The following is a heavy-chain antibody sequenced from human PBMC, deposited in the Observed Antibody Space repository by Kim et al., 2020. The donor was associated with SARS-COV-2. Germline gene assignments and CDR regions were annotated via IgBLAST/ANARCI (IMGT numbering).Heavy chain of an antibody. D-gene: IGHD1-26*01. V-gene: IGHV3-23*01. CDR3: ASGSGSYYTIYYGMDV. J-gene: IGHJ6*02. Sequence: SVKGRLTSSRDNSKNTRYLQMNSLRAEDTAVYHCASGSGSYYTIYYGMDVWGQGTTVTVSS.